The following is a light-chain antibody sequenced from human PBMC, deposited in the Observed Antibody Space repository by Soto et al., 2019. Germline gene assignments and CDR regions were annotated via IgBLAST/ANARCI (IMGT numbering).Light chain of an antibody. CDR1: SSDVGGYKY. Sequence: QSALTQPASVSGSPGQSITISCTGTSSDVGGYKYVSWYQQHPGKAPKLMIYEVSHRPSGVSNRFSGSKSGNTASLTISGLQAEDEAGYYCSSYTRSSKVVFGGGTKLTVL. V-gene: IGLV2-14*01. J-gene: IGLJ2*01. CDR3: SSYTRSSKVV. CDR2: EVS.